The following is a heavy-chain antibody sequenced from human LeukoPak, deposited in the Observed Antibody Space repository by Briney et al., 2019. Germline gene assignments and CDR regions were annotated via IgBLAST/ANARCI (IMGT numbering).Heavy chain of an antibody. CDR1: GGSFGGYY. D-gene: IGHD2-21*02. CDR3: ARERAAYCGGDCYSFDY. V-gene: IGHV4-34*01. CDR2: INHSGST. Sequence: SETLSLTCAVYGGSFGGYYWSWIRQPPGKGLEWIGEINHSGSTNYNPSLKSRVTISVDTSKNQFSLKLSSVTAADTAVYYCARERAAYCGGDCYSFDYWGQGTLVTVSS. J-gene: IGHJ4*02.